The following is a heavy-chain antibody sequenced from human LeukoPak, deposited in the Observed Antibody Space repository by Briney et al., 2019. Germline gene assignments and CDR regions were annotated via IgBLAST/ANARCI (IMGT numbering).Heavy chain of an antibody. CDR3: ARVTGDYDSSGYSFGFSWLDY. CDR1: GFTFSSYA. V-gene: IGHV3-30-3*01. CDR2: ISYDGSNK. J-gene: IGHJ4*02. D-gene: IGHD3-22*01. Sequence: LTGGSLRLSCAASGFTFSSYAMHWVRQAPGKGLEWVAVISYDGSNKYYADSVKGRFTISRDNSKNTLYLQMNSLRAEDTAVYYCARVTGDYDSSGYSFGFSWLDYWGQGTLVTVSS.